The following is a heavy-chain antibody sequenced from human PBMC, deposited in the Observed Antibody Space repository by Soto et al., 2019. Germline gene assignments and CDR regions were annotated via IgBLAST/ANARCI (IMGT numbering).Heavy chain of an antibody. D-gene: IGHD3-10*01. CDR1: GYTFTGYY. CDR2: INPNSGGT. V-gene: IGHV1-2*02. J-gene: IGHJ6*02. CDR3: ARDDGEIWSKYYYYYYGMDV. Sequence: ASVKVSCKASGYTFTGYYMHRVRQAPGQGLEWMGWINPNSGGTNYAQKFQGRVTMTRDTSISTAYMELSRLRSDDTAVYYCARDDGEIWSKYYYYYYGMDVWGQGTTVTVSS.